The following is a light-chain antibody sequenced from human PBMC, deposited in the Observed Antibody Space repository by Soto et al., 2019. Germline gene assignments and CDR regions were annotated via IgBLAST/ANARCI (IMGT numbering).Light chain of an antibody. CDR1: QSIDTY. V-gene: IGKV3-11*01. J-gene: IGKJ4*01. CDR2: DAS. CDR3: QQRYNWPLN. Sequence: EIVLTHSPATLSSSPWERATLSCRASQSIDTYLAWYQQKPGQAPRLLIYDASDRATGIPARFSGSGSGTAFTLTISGLEPEDFALYYCQQRYNWPLNFGGGTKVDIK.